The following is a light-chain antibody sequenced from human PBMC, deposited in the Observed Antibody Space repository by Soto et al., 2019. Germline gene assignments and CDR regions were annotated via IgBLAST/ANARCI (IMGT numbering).Light chain of an antibody. V-gene: IGKV3-15*01. CDR1: QSVSNN. CDR2: GAS. Sequence: ETVMTQSPATLSASPGERATLSCRASQSVSNNLAWYQQNPGQPPRLLIYGASTRATGIPARFSGSGSGTEFTLTISSLQSEDFAFYYCQQYNFWPGTFGQGTQVEFK. CDR3: QQYNFWPGT. J-gene: IGKJ1*01.